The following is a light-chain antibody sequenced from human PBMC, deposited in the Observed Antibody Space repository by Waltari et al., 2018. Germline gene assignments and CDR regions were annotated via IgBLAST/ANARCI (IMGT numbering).Light chain of an antibody. CDR1: QSIGRS. CDR3: QKYERLPAT. Sequence: EIVLTQSPGTLSLSLRDRATLSCRASQSIGRSVVWYQQRPGHAPRLLIYDISRRATGIPDRFSGSGYGTDFSLTISRLEPEDFAVYYCQKYERLPATFGQGTTVEIK. V-gene: IGKV3-20*01. J-gene: IGKJ1*01. CDR2: DIS.